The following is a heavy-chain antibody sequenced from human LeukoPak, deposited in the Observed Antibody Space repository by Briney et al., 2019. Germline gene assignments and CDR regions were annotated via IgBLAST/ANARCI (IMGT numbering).Heavy chain of an antibody. J-gene: IGHJ3*02. CDR1: GFTFSSYE. Sequence: GGSLRLSCAASGFTFSSYEMNWVRQAPGKGLEWVSYISSSGSTYYADSVKGRFTISRDNSKNTLYLQMNSLRAEDTAVYYCANAYSSGWYQCWAFDIWGQGTMVTVSS. D-gene: IGHD6-19*01. CDR3: ANAYSSGWYQCWAFDI. CDR2: ISSSGST. V-gene: IGHV3-48*03.